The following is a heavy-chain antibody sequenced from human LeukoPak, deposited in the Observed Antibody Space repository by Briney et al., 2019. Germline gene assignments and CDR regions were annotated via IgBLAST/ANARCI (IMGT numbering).Heavy chain of an antibody. J-gene: IGHJ4*02. CDR1: GFTFSSCG. Sequence: GGSLRLSCAAPGFTFSSCGMHRVRQAPGKGLEWVAVIWYDGSNKYYADSVKGRFTISRDNSKNTLYLQMNSLRAEDTAVYYCARGSEPMVVTIDYWGQGTLVTVSS. CDR3: ARGSEPMVVTIDY. V-gene: IGHV3-33*01. D-gene: IGHD2-21*02. CDR2: IWYDGSNK.